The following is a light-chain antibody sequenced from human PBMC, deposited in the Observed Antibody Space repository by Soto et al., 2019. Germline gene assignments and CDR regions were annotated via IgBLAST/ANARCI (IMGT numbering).Light chain of an antibody. CDR2: GAS. Sequence: EIVMTQSPATLSVSPGERATLSCRASQTVLSNLAWYQQKPGQAPRLLIYGASTRATGIPARFSGSGSGTDFTLTVSSLEPEDFAVYYCQQRSDWPPTFGGGTKVDIK. J-gene: IGKJ4*01. V-gene: IGKV3-15*01. CDR3: QQRSDWPPT. CDR1: QTVLSN.